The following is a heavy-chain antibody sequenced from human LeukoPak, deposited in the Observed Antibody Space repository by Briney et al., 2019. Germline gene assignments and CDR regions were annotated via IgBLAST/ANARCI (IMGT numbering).Heavy chain of an antibody. CDR1: GFTFSNYA. Sequence: PGGSLRLSCAASGFTFSNYAMSWVRQAPGKGLEWVSAISGGGGSTYYADSVKGRFTISRDNAKNSLYLQMNSLRAEDTAMYYCARTVYGDYGDWFDPWGQGTLVTVSS. V-gene: IGHV3-23*01. CDR2: ISGGGGST. J-gene: IGHJ5*02. D-gene: IGHD4-17*01. CDR3: ARTVYGDYGDWFDP.